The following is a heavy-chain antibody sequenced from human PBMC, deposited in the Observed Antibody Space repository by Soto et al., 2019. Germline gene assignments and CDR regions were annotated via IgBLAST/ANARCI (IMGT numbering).Heavy chain of an antibody. V-gene: IGHV4-39*01. Sequence: PSETLSLTWTVSPGSMTNSRYYWGWIRHPPGKALECIGSFHYSARTYYSSGNTYHNPSLKTRVTISICTSNRQFSLQPSPVTAAATAVYYCARLTRNYFDPWGQGTMVTVSS. CDR1: PGSMTNSRYY. CDR3: ARLTRNYFDP. CDR2: FHYSARTYYSSGNT. D-gene: IGHD1-7*01. J-gene: IGHJ5*02.